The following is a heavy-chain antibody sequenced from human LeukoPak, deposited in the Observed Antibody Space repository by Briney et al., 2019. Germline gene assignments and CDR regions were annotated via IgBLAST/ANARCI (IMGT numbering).Heavy chain of an antibody. V-gene: IGHV3-23*03. CDR2: INTDTRGT. CDR3: AKAVAAAGYHFYGMDV. D-gene: IGHD6-13*01. Sequence: GGSLRLSCAASGFIFSSYEMNWVRQAPGKGLVWVSIINTDTRGTYYADSVKGRFTISRDNSKNTLYLQMNSLRGEDTAVYYCAKAVAAAGYHFYGMDVWGQGTTVTVSS. CDR1: GFIFSSYE. J-gene: IGHJ6*02.